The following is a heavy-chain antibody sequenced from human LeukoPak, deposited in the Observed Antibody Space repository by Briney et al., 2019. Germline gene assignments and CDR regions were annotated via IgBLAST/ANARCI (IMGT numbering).Heavy chain of an antibody. J-gene: IGHJ6*03. D-gene: IGHD5-18*01. CDR2: VNHSGST. CDR1: GGSFSGYY. CDR3: PRCKGGYSYGHIYDYYYYMDV. Sequence: SETLSLTCALYGGSFSGYYWSCIRPPPGKGLAWIGEVNHSGSTNYNPSLKSEVTISLDTSKNQFSLKLSSVPAADTPVFYSPRCKGGYSYGHIYDYYYYMDVWGKGTTVTVSS. V-gene: IGHV4-34*01.